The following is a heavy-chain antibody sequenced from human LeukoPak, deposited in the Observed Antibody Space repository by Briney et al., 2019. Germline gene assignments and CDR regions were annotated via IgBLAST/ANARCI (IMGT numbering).Heavy chain of an antibody. CDR3: AKGRWEVPDY. D-gene: IGHD1-26*01. J-gene: IGHJ4*02. V-gene: IGHV4-34*01. CDR2: INHSGST. Sequence: SETLSLTCAVSGESFSGYYWSWFRQPPGEGLEWIGEINHSGSTNYNPSLTSRATISVDASKNQFYLRMTSVIAADTAIYYCAKGRWEVPDYWGQGTLVFVPS. CDR1: GESFSGYY.